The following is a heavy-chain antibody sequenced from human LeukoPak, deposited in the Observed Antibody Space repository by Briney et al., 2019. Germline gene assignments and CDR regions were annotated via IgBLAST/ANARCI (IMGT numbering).Heavy chain of an antibody. V-gene: IGHV3-23*01. CDR3: VEGIFDY. D-gene: IGHD3-10*01. Sequence: GGSLRLSCAASGVSGVTFSNYALNWVRQAPGKGLEWVSDISGSGHTTNYADSVKGRFSISRDNSKTTLYLQMSSLRAEDTAVYYCVEGIFDYWGQGTLVTVSS. CDR2: ISGSGHTT. J-gene: IGHJ4*02. CDR1: GVSGVTFSNYA.